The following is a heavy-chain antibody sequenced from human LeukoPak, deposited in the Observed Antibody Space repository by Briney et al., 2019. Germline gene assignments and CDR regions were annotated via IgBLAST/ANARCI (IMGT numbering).Heavy chain of an antibody. Sequence: ASVKVSCKASGYTFTSYYMHWVRQAPGQGLEWMGIINPSGGSTSYTQKFQGRVTMTRDTSTSTVYMELSSLRSEDTAVYYCARASLAYGDYVHAFDIWGQGTMVTVSS. V-gene: IGHV1-46*01. J-gene: IGHJ3*02. CDR3: ARASLAYGDYVHAFDI. CDR1: GYTFTSYY. CDR2: INPSGGST. D-gene: IGHD4-17*01.